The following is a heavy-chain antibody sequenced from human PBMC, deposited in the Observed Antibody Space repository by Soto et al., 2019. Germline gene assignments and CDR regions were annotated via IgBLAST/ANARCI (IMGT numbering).Heavy chain of an antibody. V-gene: IGHV4-30-2*01. Sequence: QLQLQESGSGLVRPSQTLSLTCAVSGGSISSGGYSWNWIRQPPGKGLEWIGYIYQSGSTLYNPSLKSRVTISVDKSKNLFSLKLSSVTAADTAVYYCARDQLEGNWFDPWGQGTLVTVSS. CDR2: IYQSGST. CDR3: ARDQLEGNWFDP. J-gene: IGHJ5*02. D-gene: IGHD1-1*01. CDR1: GGSISSGGYS.